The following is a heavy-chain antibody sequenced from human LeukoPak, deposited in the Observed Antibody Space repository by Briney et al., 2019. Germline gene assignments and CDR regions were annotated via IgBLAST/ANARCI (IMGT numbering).Heavy chain of an antibody. Sequence: ASVKVSCKASGYTFTSYDINWVRQATGQGLEWMGWMNPNCGNTGYAQKFQGRVTMTRNTSISTAYMELSSLRSEDTAVYYCAIFEYYYDSSGYYYQQDFDYWGQGTLVTVSS. CDR1: GYTFTSYD. V-gene: IGHV1-8*01. CDR3: AIFEYYYDSSGYYYQQDFDY. J-gene: IGHJ4*02. CDR2: MNPNCGNT. D-gene: IGHD3-22*01.